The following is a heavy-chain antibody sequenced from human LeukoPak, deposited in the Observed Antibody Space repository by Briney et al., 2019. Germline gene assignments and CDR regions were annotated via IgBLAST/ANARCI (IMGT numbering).Heavy chain of an antibody. CDR3: ATTYYYGSGSLYGMDV. Sequence: PSETLSLTCTVSGGSISSYYWSWIRQHPGKGLEWIGYIYYSGSTYYNPSLKSRVTISVDTSKNQFSLKLSSVTAADTAVYYCATTYYYGSGSLYGMDVWGQGTTVTVSS. V-gene: IGHV4-59*06. D-gene: IGHD3-10*01. J-gene: IGHJ6*02. CDR1: GGSISSYY. CDR2: IYYSGST.